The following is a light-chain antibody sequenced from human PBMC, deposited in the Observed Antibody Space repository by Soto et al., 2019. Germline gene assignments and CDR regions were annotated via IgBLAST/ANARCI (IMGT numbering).Light chain of an antibody. CDR1: QSVSSN. J-gene: IGKJ2*02. CDR3: HPYTTSPPGT. CDR2: GAS. V-gene: IGKV3-15*01. Sequence: ARLSACPEERETLSFRASQSVSSNLAWYQQKPGQAPSLLIYGASTRATGIPARFSGSGSGTEFTLTIGILQSAEFALHDCHPYTTSPPGTMGQRTKVAIK.